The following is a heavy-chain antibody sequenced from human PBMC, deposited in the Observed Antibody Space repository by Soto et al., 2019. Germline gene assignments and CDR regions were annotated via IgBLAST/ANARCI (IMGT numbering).Heavy chain of an antibody. V-gene: IGHV4-30-4*01. Sequence: SSETVSLTCTVSGGSISSGDYYWSWIRQPPGKGLEWIGYIYYSGSTYYNPSLKSRVTISVDTSKNQFSLKLSSVTAADTAVYYCARTDLSTKADPWGQGTLVTVSS. CDR3: ARTDLSTKADP. D-gene: IGHD2-8*01. CDR1: GGSISSGDYY. J-gene: IGHJ5*02. CDR2: IYYSGST.